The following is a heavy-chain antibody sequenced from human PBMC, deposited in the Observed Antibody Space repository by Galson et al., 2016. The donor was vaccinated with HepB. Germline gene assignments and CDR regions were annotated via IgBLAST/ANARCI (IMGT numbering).Heavy chain of an antibody. V-gene: IGHV3-30*04. CDR1: GFTFSSYA. Sequence: SLRLSCAASGFTFSSYAMHWVRQAPGKGLKWVAVISNDGSKKNYADSVKGRFPIPRDNSKNTLYLQMNSLRAEDTAVYYCARGYGGNSLDFWGQGTLVTVSS. J-gene: IGHJ4*02. CDR3: ARGYGGNSLDF. CDR2: ISNDGSKK. D-gene: IGHD4-23*01.